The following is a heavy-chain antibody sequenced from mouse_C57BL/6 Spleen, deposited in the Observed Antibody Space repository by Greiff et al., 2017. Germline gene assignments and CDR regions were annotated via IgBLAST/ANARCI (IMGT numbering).Heavy chain of an antibody. J-gene: IGHJ4*01. CDR2: ISSGSSNI. Sequence: EVKVEESGGGLVKPGGSLKLSCAASGFTFSDYGMHWVRQAPEKGLEWVAYISSGSSNIYYADTVKGRSTISRDNAKNTLFLQMTSLRSEDTAMYYCARRHLYYYGRDYAMDYWGQGTSVTVSS. D-gene: IGHD1-1*01. V-gene: IGHV5-17*01. CDR3: ARRHLYYYGRDYAMDY. CDR1: GFTFSDYG.